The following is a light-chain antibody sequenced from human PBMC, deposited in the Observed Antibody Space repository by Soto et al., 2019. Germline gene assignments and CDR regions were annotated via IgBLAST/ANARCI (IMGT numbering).Light chain of an antibody. CDR3: PTWGTGIVI. Sequence: QSVLTQSPSASASLGASVTLTCTLTSGHSNYAIAWPQQQPEPGPRYLMKINREGSHSKGDVLPNRFSCSCSGAERYLTIASLPYEDADDYYSPTWGTGIVIFGGGTKLTVL. J-gene: IGLJ2*01. CDR1: SGHSNYA. V-gene: IGLV4-69*01. CDR2: INREGSH.